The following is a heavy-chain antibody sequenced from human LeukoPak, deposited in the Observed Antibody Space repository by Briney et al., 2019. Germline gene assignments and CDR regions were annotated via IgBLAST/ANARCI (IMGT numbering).Heavy chain of an antibody. CDR2: IDPSDSYT. D-gene: IGHD3-22*01. CDR1: GYSFPIFW. CDR3: ARSADDSSTSLYFQH. Sequence: KCGESLKISCKASGYSFPIFWITWVRQLPGKGLECMGKIDPSDSYTDYHPSFQGHVTFSADKSTSTAYLQWSSLKASDTAIYYCARSADDSSTSLYFQHWGQGTLVTVSS. J-gene: IGHJ1*01. V-gene: IGHV5-10-1*01.